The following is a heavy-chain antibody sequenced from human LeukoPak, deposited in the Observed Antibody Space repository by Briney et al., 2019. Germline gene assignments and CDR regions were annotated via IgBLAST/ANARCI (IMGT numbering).Heavy chain of an antibody. V-gene: IGHV3-74*01. CDR3: ILAHDY. CDR2: INSDGSSA. J-gene: IGHJ4*02. CDR1: GLSLNNYA. D-gene: IGHD2-8*02. Sequence: PGGSLRLSCTASGLSLNNYAMSWVRQVPGKGLVWVSRINSDGSSASYADSVKGRFTISRDNAKNTLYLQMNSLRAEDTAVYYCILAHDYWGQGTLVTVSS.